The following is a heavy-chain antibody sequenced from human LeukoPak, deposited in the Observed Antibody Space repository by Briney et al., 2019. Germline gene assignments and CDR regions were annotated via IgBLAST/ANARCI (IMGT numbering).Heavy chain of an antibody. CDR3: ARRGRYYYYYYMDV. V-gene: IGHV1-8*01. CDR1: GYTFTSYD. CDR2: MNPNSGNT. Sequence: GASVKVSCKASGYTFTSYDINWVRQATGQGLEWMGWMNPNSGNTGYAQKFQGRVTMTRNTSISTAYMELSSLRSEDTAVHYCARRGRYYYYYYMDVWGKGTTVTVSS. D-gene: IGHD3-10*01. J-gene: IGHJ6*03.